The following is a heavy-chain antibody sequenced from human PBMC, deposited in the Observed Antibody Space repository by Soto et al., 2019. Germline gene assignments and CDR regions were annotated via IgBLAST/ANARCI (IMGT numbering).Heavy chain of an antibody. CDR2: ITSDGSST. CDR3: QAEDGIRDVRSVSAVLLNRTSDL. J-gene: IGHJ2*01. V-gene: IGHV3-74*01. Sequence: GKGLVWVSRITSDGSSTNYADSVKVRFTISRDNAKNTLYLQMNSLTVDDTAVYYFQAEDGIRDVRSVSAVLLNRTSDL. D-gene: IGHD3-10*02.